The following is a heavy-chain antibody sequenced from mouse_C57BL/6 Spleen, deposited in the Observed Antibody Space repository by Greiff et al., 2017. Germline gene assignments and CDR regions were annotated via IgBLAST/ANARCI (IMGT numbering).Heavy chain of an antibody. J-gene: IGHJ4*01. D-gene: IGHD2-5*01. V-gene: IGHV5-6*01. Sequence: EVMLVESGGDLVKPGGSLKLSCAASGFTFSSYGMSWVRQTPDKRLEWVATISSGGSYTYYPDSVKGRFTISRDNAKNTLYLQMSSLKSEDTAMYYCARHGYYSNFYYYAMDYWGQGTSVTVSS. CDR1: GFTFSSYG. CDR3: ARHGYYSNFYYYAMDY. CDR2: ISSGGSYT.